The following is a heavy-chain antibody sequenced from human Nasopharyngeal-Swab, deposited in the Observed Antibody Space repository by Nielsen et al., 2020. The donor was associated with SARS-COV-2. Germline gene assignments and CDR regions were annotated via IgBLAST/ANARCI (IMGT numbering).Heavy chain of an antibody. Sequence: LTCTVLGGPISSSSYYWSWNWQPPGKGLEWIGYIYYSGSTNYNPSLKSRVTISVDTSKNQFSLKLSSVTAADTAVYYYARHVSTTIFGVVIISYFDYWGQGTLVTVSS. CDR3: ARHVSTTIFGVVIISYFDY. J-gene: IGHJ4*02. V-gene: IGHV4-61*05. CDR2: IYYSGST. D-gene: IGHD3-3*01. CDR1: GGPISSSSYY.